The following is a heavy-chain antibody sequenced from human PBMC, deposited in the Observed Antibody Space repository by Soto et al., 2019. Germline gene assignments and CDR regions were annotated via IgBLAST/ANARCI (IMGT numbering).Heavy chain of an antibody. J-gene: IGHJ5*01. Sequence: QVQVVQSGAEVKKPGSSVKVSCKPSGGSFSSYDINWVRQAPGHGLEWVGGIIPLFGSANYAQKFLDRVTITADAATSTAVMAASSLTSEDTAVYYCSTALLDGYNYGAHFDSWGQGTLVTVSS. CDR3: STALLDGYNYGAHFDS. D-gene: IGHD5-12*01. CDR1: GGSFSSYD. V-gene: IGHV1-69*12. CDR2: IIPLFGSA.